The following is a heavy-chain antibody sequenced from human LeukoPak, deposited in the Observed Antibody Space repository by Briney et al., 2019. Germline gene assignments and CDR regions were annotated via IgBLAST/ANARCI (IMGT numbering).Heavy chain of an antibody. CDR2: IIPILGIA. J-gene: IGHJ6*02. Sequence: ASVKVSCKASGGTFSSYAISWVRQAPGQGLEWMGRIIPILGIANYAQKFQGRVTITADKSTSTAYMELSSLRSEDTAVYYCATATKWELPEPVLPNYYGMDVWGQGTTVTVSS. D-gene: IGHD1-26*01. CDR1: GGTFSSYA. CDR3: ATATKWELPEPVLPNYYGMDV. V-gene: IGHV1-69*04.